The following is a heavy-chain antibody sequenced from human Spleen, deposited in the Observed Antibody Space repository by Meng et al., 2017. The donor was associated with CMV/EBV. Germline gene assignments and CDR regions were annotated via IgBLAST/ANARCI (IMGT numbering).Heavy chain of an antibody. V-gene: IGHV3-21*01. Sequence: GESLKISCAISGFTFSRYRMNWVRQAPGKGLEWVSSISSSSRNIYYADSVKGRFTISRDNAKNSLYLQMNSLRVEDTAVYFCTRGLRDAYGRALDIWGQGTMVTVSS. CDR3: TRGLRDAYGRALDI. CDR1: GFTFSRYR. J-gene: IGHJ3*02. CDR2: ISSSSRNI. D-gene: IGHD4-17*01.